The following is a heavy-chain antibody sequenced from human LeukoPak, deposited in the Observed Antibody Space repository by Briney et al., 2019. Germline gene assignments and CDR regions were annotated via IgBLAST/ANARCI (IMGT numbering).Heavy chain of an antibody. CDR1: GGSISSYY. D-gene: IGHD4-17*01. CDR2: IYSGGST. CDR3: ARGITVTYYYYGMDV. V-gene: IGHV3-66*01. Sequence: ETLSLTCTVSGGSISSYYWSWVRQAPGKGLEWVSVIYSGGSTYYADSVKGRFTISRDNSKNTLYLQMNSLGAEDTAVYYCARGITVTYYYYGMDVWGQGTTVTVFS. J-gene: IGHJ6*02.